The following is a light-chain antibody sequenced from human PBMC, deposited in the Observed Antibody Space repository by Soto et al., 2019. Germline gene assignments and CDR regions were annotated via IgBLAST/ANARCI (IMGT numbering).Light chain of an antibody. CDR1: QSVGVS. Sequence: EIVLAQSPGTLSLSPGDTATLSSRASQSVGVSLAWYQQKPGQPPRLLVYDVSNRATGIPARFSGSGSETDFTLTISTLEPEDFAVYYCQQRSDWPPTWTFGQGTKVEI. CDR3: QQRSDWPPTWT. V-gene: IGKV3-11*01. CDR2: DVS. J-gene: IGKJ1*01.